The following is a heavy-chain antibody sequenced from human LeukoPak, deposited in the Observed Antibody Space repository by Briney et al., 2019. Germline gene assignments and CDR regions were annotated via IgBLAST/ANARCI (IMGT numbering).Heavy chain of an antibody. CDR2: IRYDGRSN. V-gene: IGHV3-30*02. J-gene: IGHJ4*02. CDR1: GFTFSSYG. CDR3: ARDSSYYYDSSGYILDY. Sequence: HPGGSLRLSCAASGFTFSSYGIHWVRQAPGKGLEWVAFIRYDGRSNYYADSVKGRFTISRDNSKNTLYLQMNSLRAEDTAVYYCARDSSYYYDSSGYILDYWGQGTLVTVSS. D-gene: IGHD3-22*01.